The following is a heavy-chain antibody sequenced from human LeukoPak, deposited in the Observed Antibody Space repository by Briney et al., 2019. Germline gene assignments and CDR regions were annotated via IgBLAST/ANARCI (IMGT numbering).Heavy chain of an antibody. CDR3: ARALTLQYYYDSSGYTQFDY. CDR1: GYTFTSYD. J-gene: IGHJ4*02. D-gene: IGHD3-22*01. V-gene: IGHV1-8*03. Sequence: GASVKVSCKASGYTFTSYDINWVRQATGQGLEWMGWMNPNSGNTGYAQKFQGRGTITRNTSISTAYMELSSLKSEDTAVYYCARALTLQYYYDSSGYTQFDYWGQGTLVTVSS. CDR2: MNPNSGNT.